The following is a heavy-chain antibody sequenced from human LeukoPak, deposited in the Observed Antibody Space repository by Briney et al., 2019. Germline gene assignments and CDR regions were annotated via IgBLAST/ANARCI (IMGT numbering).Heavy chain of an antibody. V-gene: IGHV3-23*01. D-gene: IGHD6-19*01. Sequence: PGGSLRLSCAASGSTFSSYAMSWVRQAPGKGLEWVSGISGSGGSTYYADSVKGRFTISRDNSKNTLYLQMNRLRAEDTAVYYCAKDPAVASYYFDSWGQGTLVTVSS. CDR2: ISGSGGST. CDR1: GSTFSSYA. CDR3: AKDPAVASYYFDS. J-gene: IGHJ4*02.